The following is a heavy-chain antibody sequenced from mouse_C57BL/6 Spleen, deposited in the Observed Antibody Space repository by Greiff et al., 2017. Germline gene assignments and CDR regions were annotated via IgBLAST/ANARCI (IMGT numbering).Heavy chain of an antibody. Sequence: EVTLVESGGGLVKPGGSLKLSCAASGFTFSDYGMHWVRQAPEKGLEWVAYISSGSSTIYYADTVKGRVTISRDNAKNTLFLQMTSLRSEDTAMYYCARPFLITTVVAGAMDYWGQGTSVTVSS. V-gene: IGHV5-17*01. CDR2: ISSGSSTI. D-gene: IGHD1-1*01. CDR3: ARPFLITTVVAGAMDY. CDR1: GFTFSDYG. J-gene: IGHJ4*01.